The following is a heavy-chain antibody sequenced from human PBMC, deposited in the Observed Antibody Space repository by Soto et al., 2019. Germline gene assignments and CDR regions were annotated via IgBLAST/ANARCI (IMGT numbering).Heavy chain of an antibody. CDR1: GFIFTNYA. J-gene: IGHJ6*02. Sequence: GGSLRLSCAASGFIFTNYAIAWVRQAPGRGLEWVSTLSSNGGTTYYADSVKGRFTISRDNSKNTLYLQMNSLRAEDTAVYYCAKVNNHYYYDMDVWGQGTALTVSS. V-gene: IGHV3-23*01. CDR2: LSSNGGTT. CDR3: AKVNNHYYYDMDV.